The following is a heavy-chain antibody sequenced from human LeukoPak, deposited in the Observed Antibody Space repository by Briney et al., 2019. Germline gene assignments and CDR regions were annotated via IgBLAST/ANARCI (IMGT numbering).Heavy chain of an antibody. Sequence: PGGSLRLSCAASGFTFSSYAMGWVRQAPGKGLEWVSAISGSGGSTYYADSVKGRFTISRDNSKNTLYLQMNSLRAEDTAVYYCAKCLSRGTWYYYGMDVWGQGTTVTVSS. J-gene: IGHJ6*02. CDR3: AKCLSRGTWYYYGMDV. CDR1: GFTFSSYA. D-gene: IGHD3-16*01. CDR2: ISGSGGST. V-gene: IGHV3-23*01.